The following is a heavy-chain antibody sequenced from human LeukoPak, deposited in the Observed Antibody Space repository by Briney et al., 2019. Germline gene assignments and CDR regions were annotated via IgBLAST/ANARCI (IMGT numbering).Heavy chain of an antibody. CDR1: GFTFTTYG. V-gene: IGHV3-30*02. Sequence: GGSLRLSCAASGFTFTTYGMHWVRQAPGKGLEWVAFIRSDESKKYYTDPVKGRFTISRDNSKNTLYLQMTSLRPEDTALYYCAKDRDLASWGQGTLVTVSS. J-gene: IGHJ5*02. CDR2: IRSDESKK. CDR3: AKDRDLAS.